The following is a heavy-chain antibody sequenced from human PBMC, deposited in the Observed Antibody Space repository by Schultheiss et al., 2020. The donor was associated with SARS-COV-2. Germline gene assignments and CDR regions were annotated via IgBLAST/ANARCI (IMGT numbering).Heavy chain of an antibody. CDR1: GFTFSSYS. D-gene: IGHD4-11*01. V-gene: IGHV3-21*04. CDR2: ISSSSSYI. J-gene: IGHJ6*02. Sequence: GGSLRLSCAASGFTFSSYSMNWVRQAPGKGLEWVSSISSSSSYIYYADSVKGRFTISRDNAKNSLYLQMNSLRAEDTAVYYCARSLGSNYYYYYGMDVWGQGTTVTVSS. CDR3: ARSLGSNYYYYYGMDV.